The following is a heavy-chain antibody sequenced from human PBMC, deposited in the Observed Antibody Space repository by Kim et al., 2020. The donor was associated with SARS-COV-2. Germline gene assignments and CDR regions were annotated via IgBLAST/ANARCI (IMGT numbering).Heavy chain of an antibody. J-gene: IGHJ4*02. Sequence: SETLSLTCTVSGGSINGYYWTWIRQPAGKGLEWIGRINTSGTTNYNPPLMSPVTMSVDTSKNQFSLKLTSVTAADTAVYYCARASAATGRTFDYWGQGT. CDR1: GGSINGYY. D-gene: IGHD2-15*01. V-gene: IGHV4-4*07. CDR3: ARASAATGRTFDY. CDR2: INTSGTT.